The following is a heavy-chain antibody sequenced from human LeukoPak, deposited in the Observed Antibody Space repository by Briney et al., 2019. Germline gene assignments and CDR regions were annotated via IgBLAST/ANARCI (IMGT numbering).Heavy chain of an antibody. CDR2: ISSSSSTI. V-gene: IGHV3-48*01. Sequence: GGSLRLSCAASGFTFNRYSMNWVRQAPGKGLEWVSYISSSSSTIYYADSVKGRFTISRDNAKNSLYLQMNSLRAEDTAVYCCARAAVQYIDYWGQGTLVTVSS. CDR1: GFTFNRYS. J-gene: IGHJ4*02. D-gene: IGHD6-13*01. CDR3: ARAAVQYIDY.